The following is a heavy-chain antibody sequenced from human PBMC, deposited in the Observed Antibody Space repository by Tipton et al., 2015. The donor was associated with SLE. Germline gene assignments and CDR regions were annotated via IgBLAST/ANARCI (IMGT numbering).Heavy chain of an antibody. Sequence: QSGAEVKKPGASVKVSCKASGYTFTRYYMYWVRQAPGQGLEWMGMINPSGGSTTYAQKFKGRVTMTRDTSTSTVYMEVSSLRSEDTAVYYCARGSTPPYYNAMDVWGQGTTVTVSS. V-gene: IGHV1-46*03. CDR3: ARGSTPPYYNAMDV. CDR2: INPSGGST. CDR1: GYTFTRYY. J-gene: IGHJ6*02.